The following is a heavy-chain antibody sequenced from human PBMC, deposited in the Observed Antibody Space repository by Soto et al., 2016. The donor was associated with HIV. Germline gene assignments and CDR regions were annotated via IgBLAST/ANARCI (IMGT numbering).Heavy chain of an antibody. J-gene: IGHJ3*02. Sequence: QVQLVQSGAEVKKPGASVKVSCKASGYTFTGYYMHWVRQAPGQGLEWMGWINPDRGGTNYAQKFQGRVTMTRDTSISTAYMELSRLRSDDTAVYYCARDRRYSSSSGAFDIWGQGTMVTVSS. CDR2: INPDRGGT. V-gene: IGHV1-2*02. D-gene: IGHD6-13*01. CDR1: GYTFTGYY. CDR3: ARDRRYSSSSGAFDI.